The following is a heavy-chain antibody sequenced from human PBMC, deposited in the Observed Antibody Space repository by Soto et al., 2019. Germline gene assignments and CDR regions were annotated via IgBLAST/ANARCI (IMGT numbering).Heavy chain of an antibody. CDR1: VGSISSSSYY. Sequence: SETRSLPGTVPVGSISSSSYYWGWILQPPGKGLEWIGSIYYSGSTYYNASLKSRVTISVDTSKHQFSLKLSSVTAEDTAVYYCARDFCPVPTCYVLWGQGVLVTVSS. CDR3: ARDFCPVPTCYVL. V-gene: IGHV4-39*02. J-gene: IGHJ4*02. D-gene: IGHD2-2*01. CDR2: IYYSGST.